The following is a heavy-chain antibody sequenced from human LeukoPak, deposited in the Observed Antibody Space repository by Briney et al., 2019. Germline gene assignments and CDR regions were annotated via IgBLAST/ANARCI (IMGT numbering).Heavy chain of an antibody. CDR1: GYTFTSYD. CDR3: ARGPPVTTFQRWIDP. CDR2: MNPNSGNT. D-gene: IGHD4-11*01. J-gene: IGHJ5*02. V-gene: IGHV1-8*01. Sequence: ASVKVSCKASGYTFTSYDINWVRQATGQGLEWMGWMNPNSGNTGYAQKFQGRVTMTRNTSISTAYMELSSLRSEDTAVYYCARGPPVTTFQRWIDPWGQGTLVPVSS.